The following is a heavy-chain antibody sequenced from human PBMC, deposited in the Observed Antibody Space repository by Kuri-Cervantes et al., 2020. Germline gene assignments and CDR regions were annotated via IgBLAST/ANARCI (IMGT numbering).Heavy chain of an antibody. D-gene: IGHD6-19*01. J-gene: IGHJ4*02. CDR1: GYRFTNYW. CDR2: IYPGDSET. CDR3: ARLSSGTDGGY. Sequence: GESLKISCKGSGYRFTNYWIGWVRQMPGKGLEWMGFIYPGDSETRYSPSFQGQVTMSADKSISTAYLQWSSLKASDTAMYYCARLSSGTDGGYWGQGTLVTVSS. V-gene: IGHV5-51*01.